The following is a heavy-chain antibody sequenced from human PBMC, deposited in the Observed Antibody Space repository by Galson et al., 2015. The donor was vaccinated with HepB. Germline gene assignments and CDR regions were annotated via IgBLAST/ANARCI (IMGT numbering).Heavy chain of an antibody. CDR1: RFTFSDYY. V-gene: IGHV3-30*03. Sequence: SLRLSCAASRFTFSDYYMHWVRQAPGKGLEWVAVIRYDGTNQFYGDSVRGRFTVSRDNSKNTLYLQMNSLRPEDTAVYYCARDMEWRSLGYYYGMGVWGQGTTVTVSS. D-gene: IGHD3-3*01. CDR2: IRYDGTNQ. J-gene: IGHJ6*02. CDR3: ARDMEWRSLGYYYGMGV.